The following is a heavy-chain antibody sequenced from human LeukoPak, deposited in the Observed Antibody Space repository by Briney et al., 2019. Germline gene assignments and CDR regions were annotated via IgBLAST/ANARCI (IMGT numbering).Heavy chain of an antibody. D-gene: IGHD1-26*01. J-gene: IGHJ4*02. CDR2: ISNDGSNK. CDR3: AKAWGSGSYREPLDY. Sequence: PGGSLRLSCAASGFTFSSYGMYWVRQAPGKGLEWVGVISNDGSNKYYADSVKGRFTISRDNSKNTLYLQMNSLRAEDTAVYYCAKAWGSGSYREPLDYWGQGTLVTVSS. CDR1: GFTFSSYG. V-gene: IGHV3-30*18.